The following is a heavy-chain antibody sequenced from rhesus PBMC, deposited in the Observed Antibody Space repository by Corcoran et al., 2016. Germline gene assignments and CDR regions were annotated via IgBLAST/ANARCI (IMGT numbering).Heavy chain of an antibody. Sequence: QVQLQESGPGLVKPSETLSLTCAVSGGSFSSYWWGWIRQPTGKGLGWMGRIDGSRGSTKSNPSLKSRATISRDTSKNQFSLKLSSVTAADTAVYYCARGGSSGWSGGYFDYWGQGVLVTVSS. D-gene: IGHD6S26*01. V-gene: IGHV4-160*01. J-gene: IGHJ4*01. CDR3: ARGGSSGWSGGYFDY. CDR2: IDGSRGST. CDR1: GGSFSSYW.